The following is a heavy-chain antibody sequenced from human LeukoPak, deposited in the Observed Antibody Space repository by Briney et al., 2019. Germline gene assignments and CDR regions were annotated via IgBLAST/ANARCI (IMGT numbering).Heavy chain of an antibody. CDR2: INHSGST. V-gene: IGHV4-34*01. J-gene: IGHJ5*02. D-gene: IGHD6-13*01. CDR1: GGSFSGYY. CDR3: ARDGIAAADWFDP. Sequence: SETLSLTCAVYGGSFSGYYWSWIRQPPGKGLEWIGEINHSGSTNYNPSLKSRVTISVDTSKNQFSLKLSSVTAEDTAVYYCARDGIAAADWFDPWGQGTLVTVSS.